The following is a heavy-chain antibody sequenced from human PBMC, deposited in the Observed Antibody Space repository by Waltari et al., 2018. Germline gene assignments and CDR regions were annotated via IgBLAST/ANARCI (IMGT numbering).Heavy chain of an antibody. D-gene: IGHD2-15*01. CDR3: ARVSVICSGGSCPRWSY. V-gene: IGHV3-7*01. Sequence: EVQLVESGGGLVQPGGSLRLSCAASGFTFSSYWMSWVRQAPGKGLEWVANIKQDGSEKYYGDSVKGRFTISRDNAKNSLYLQMNSLRAEDTAVYYCARVSVICSGGSCPRWSYWGQGTLVTVSS. CDR2: IKQDGSEK. CDR1: GFTFSSYW. J-gene: IGHJ4*02.